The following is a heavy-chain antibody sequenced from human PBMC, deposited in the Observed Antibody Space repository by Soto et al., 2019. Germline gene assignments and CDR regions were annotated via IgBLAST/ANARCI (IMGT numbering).Heavy chain of an antibody. D-gene: IGHD6-19*01. J-gene: IGHJ5*02. Sequence: QVTLKDSGPVLVKPTETLTLRCTVSGLSITDSEMGVSWIRQPQGQPLEWLAHIDSSGEKSYRTFLKSRLAISKDTSKSQIVLTMTNMDPADTATYYCARRHLAVAVSPWFDPWGQGIPVTVSS. CDR2: IDSSGEK. CDR3: ARRHLAVAVSPWFDP. V-gene: IGHV2-26*01. CDR1: GLSITDSEMG.